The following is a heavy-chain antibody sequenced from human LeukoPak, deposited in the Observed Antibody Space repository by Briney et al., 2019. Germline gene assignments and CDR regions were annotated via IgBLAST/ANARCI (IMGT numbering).Heavy chain of an antibody. V-gene: IGHV1-2*02. CDR1: GYTFTGYH. Sequence: ASVKVSCKASGYTFTGYHMHWVRQAPGQGLEWMGWINPNSGGTHYAQKFQGRVTMTRDTSISTAYMELSRLRSDDTAVYYCASDYTITTPARGYWGQGTLVTVSS. CDR3: ASDYTITTPARGY. J-gene: IGHJ4*02. CDR2: INPNSGGT. D-gene: IGHD4-11*01.